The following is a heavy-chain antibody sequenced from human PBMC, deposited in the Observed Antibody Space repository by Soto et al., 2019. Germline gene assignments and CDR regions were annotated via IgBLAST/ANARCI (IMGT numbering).Heavy chain of an antibody. CDR3: AKGKVAYCGGDCGGEKWYYGMDV. V-gene: IGHV3-30*18. D-gene: IGHD2-21*02. CDR2: ISYDGSNK. Sequence: QVQLVESGGGVVQPGRSLRLSCAASGFTFSSYGMDWVRQAPGKGLEWVAVISYDGSNKDYADSVKGRFTISRDNSKNTLYLQMNSLRAEDTAVYYCAKGKVAYCGGDCGGEKWYYGMDVWGQGTTVTVSS. CDR1: GFTFSSYG. J-gene: IGHJ6*02.